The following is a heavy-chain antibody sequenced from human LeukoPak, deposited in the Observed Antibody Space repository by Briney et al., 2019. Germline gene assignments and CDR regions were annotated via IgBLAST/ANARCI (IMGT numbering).Heavy chain of an antibody. Sequence: SETLSLTCTVSGGSISSGEYYWSWIRQPPGKGLEWIGYIYYSGSTYYNPSLKSRVTISVDTSKNQFSLKLSSVTAADTAVYYCARGANYDSSGPGAFDIWGQGTMVTVSS. CDR2: IYYSGST. D-gene: IGHD3-22*01. CDR1: GGSISSGEYY. V-gene: IGHV4-30-4*01. J-gene: IGHJ3*02. CDR3: ARGANYDSSGPGAFDI.